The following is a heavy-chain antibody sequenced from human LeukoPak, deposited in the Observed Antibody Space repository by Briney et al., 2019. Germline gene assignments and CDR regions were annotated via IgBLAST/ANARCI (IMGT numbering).Heavy chain of an antibody. V-gene: IGHV5-51*01. CDR3: ARGDYYDSSGYYYGLFDY. Sequence: GESLKISCQGSGYSFTTYWIGWVRQMPGKGLEWMGIIYPGDSDTRYSPSFQGQVTISADKSISTAYLQWSSLKASDTAMYYCARGDYYDSSGYYYGLFDYWGQGTLVTVSS. CDR2: IYPGDSDT. D-gene: IGHD3-22*01. CDR1: GYSFTTYW. J-gene: IGHJ4*02.